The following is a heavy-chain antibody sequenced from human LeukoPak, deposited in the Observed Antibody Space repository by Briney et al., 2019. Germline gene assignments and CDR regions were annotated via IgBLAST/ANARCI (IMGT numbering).Heavy chain of an antibody. CDR1: GVTFSSYA. CDR2: ISGSGGST. V-gene: IGHV3-23*01. J-gene: IGHJ6*03. CDR3: AKASGYSYGYYMDV. Sequence: GGSLRLSCAASGVTFSSYAMNWVRQAPGKGREWGSGISGSGGSTYYADSVKGRFTISRDNSKNTLYLQTNSLRAEDTAVYYCAKASGYSYGYYMDVWGKGTTVTVSS. D-gene: IGHD5-18*01.